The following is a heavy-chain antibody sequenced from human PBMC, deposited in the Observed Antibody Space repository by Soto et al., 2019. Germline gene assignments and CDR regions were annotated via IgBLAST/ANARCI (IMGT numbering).Heavy chain of an antibody. CDR2: IYYSGST. CDR3: ARHTRDYYYYYYMDV. Sequence: QLQLQESGPGLVKPSETLSLTCTVSGGSISSSSYYWGWIRQPPGKGLEWIGSIYYSGSTYYNPSLKSRVTISVDTSKNQFSLKLSSVTAADTAVYYCARHTRDYYYYYYMDVWGKGTTVTVSS. J-gene: IGHJ6*03. V-gene: IGHV4-39*01. CDR1: GGSISSSSYY. D-gene: IGHD1-1*01.